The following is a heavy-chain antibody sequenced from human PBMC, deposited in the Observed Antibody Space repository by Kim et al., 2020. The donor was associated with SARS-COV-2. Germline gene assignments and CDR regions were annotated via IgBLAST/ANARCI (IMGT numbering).Heavy chain of an antibody. CDR3: ARDGPIAAAGTAAGRYYGMDV. D-gene: IGHD6-13*01. CDR2: IYHSGST. Sequence: SETLSLTCAVSGGSISSSNWWSWVRQPPGKGLEWIGEIYHSGSTNYNPSPKSRVTISVDKSKNQFSLKLSSVTAADTAVYYCARDGPIAAAGTAAGRYYGMDVWGQGSTVTVSS. CDR1: GGSISSSNW. V-gene: IGHV4-4*02. J-gene: IGHJ6*01.